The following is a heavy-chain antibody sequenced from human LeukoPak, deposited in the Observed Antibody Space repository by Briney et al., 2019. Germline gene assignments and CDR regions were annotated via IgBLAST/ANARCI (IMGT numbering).Heavy chain of an antibody. CDR1: GFTFSSYA. CDR3: ARETNLVGATVDY. CDR2: ISYDGSNK. Sequence: GRSLRLSCAASGFTFSSYAMHWVRQAPGKGLEWVAVISYDGSNKYYADSVKGRFTISRDNSKNTLYLQMNSLRAEDTAVYYCARETNLVGATVDYWGQGTLVTVSS. J-gene: IGHJ4*02. V-gene: IGHV3-30-3*01. D-gene: IGHD1-26*01.